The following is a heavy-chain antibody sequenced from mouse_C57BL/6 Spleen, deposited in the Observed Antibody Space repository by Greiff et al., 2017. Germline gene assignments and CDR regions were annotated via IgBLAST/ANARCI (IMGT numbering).Heavy chain of an antibody. Sequence: QVQLKESGPELVKPGASVKISCKASGYSFTSYYIHWVKQRPGQGLEWIGWIYPGSGNTKYNEKFKGKATLTADTSSSTAYMQLSSLTSEDSAVYYCARDSWGAMDYWGQGTSVTVSS. CDR2: IYPGSGNT. J-gene: IGHJ4*01. V-gene: IGHV1-66*01. CDR3: ARDSWGAMDY. CDR1: GYSFTSYY. D-gene: IGHD4-1*01.